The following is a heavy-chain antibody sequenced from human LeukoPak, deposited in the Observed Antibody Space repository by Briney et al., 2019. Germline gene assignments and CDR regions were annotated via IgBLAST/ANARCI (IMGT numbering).Heavy chain of an antibody. Sequence: PGGSLRLSCAASGFTFSYYSMNWVRQAPGKWLEWISYSNTDGTISYADSVKGRFTISRDNAENSLYLQMNSLRDEDTAVYFCVRDRDYAFDFWGQGTMVTVSS. CDR2: SNTDGTI. V-gene: IGHV3-48*02. CDR3: VRDRDYAFDF. J-gene: IGHJ3*01. CDR1: GFTFSYYS.